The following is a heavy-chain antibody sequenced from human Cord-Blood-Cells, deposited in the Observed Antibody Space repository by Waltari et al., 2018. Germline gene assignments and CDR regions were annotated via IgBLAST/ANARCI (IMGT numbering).Heavy chain of an antibody. CDR1: GGSFSGYY. CDR3: ARDSQLGMGAFDI. D-gene: IGHD7-27*01. V-gene: IGHV4-34*01. J-gene: IGHJ3*02. CDR2: SNHSGST. Sequence: QVQLQQWGAGLLKPSETLSLTCAVYGGSFSGYYWSWIRQPPGKGLEWIGESNHSGSTNDNPSLKSRVTISVDTSKNQFSLKLSSVTAADTAVYYCARDSQLGMGAFDIWGQGTMVTVSS.